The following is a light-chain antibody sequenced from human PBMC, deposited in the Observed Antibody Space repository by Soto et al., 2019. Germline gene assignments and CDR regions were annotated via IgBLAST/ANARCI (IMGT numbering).Light chain of an antibody. CDR3: AAWDDSLNGPYV. CDR2: SNN. J-gene: IGLJ1*01. Sequence: QSVLTQPPSASGTPGQRVTISCSGSTSNIGSNTVNWNQQPPGTAPKPLIYSNNQGPSGVPDRFSGSKSGTSASLAISGLQSEDEADYYCAAWDDSLNGPYVFGTGTKLTVL. CDR1: TSNIGSNT. V-gene: IGLV1-44*01.